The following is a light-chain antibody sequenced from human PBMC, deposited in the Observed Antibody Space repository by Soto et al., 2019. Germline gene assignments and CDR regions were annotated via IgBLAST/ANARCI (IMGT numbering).Light chain of an antibody. CDR3: SSFTTSSTVI. Sequence: QSALTQPASVSGSRGQSIAISCTGTTSDIGTYDFVSWYQQYPGKAPKLLIYEVASRPSGISTRFSGSKSGNTASLTISGLQAEDEADYHCSSFTTSSTVIFGGGTQLTVL. CDR2: EVA. J-gene: IGLJ7*01. CDR1: TSDIGTYDF. V-gene: IGLV2-14*01.